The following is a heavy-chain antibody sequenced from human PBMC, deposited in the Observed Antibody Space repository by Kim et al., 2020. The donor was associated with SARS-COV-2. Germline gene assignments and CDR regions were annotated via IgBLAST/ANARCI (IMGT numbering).Heavy chain of an antibody. Sequence: GGSLRLSCSASRLLYNHYAMTCVRQAPFNFLYFFSSIISIVFNTYSSYSVKGRFTISRVNSKNTLFLQMNSLRADDQDVYYCANNWKLDNWGRGTLVTVSS. V-gene: IGHV3-23*01. CDR3: ANNWKLDN. D-gene: IGHD1-20*01. CDR1: RLLYNHYA. J-gene: IGHJ4*02. CDR2: IISIVFNT.